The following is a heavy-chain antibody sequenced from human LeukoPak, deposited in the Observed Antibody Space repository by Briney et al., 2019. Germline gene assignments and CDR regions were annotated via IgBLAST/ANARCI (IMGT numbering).Heavy chain of an antibody. J-gene: IGHJ4*02. CDR2: IIPIFGTA. D-gene: IGHD5-12*01. Sequence: SVKVFCKASGGTFSNYAISWVRQAPGQGLEWMGGIIPIFGTANYAQKFQGRVTITADESTSTAYMELSSLRSEDTAVYYCARGDSAYDLFGHIDYWGQGTLVTVSS. CDR1: GGTFSNYA. CDR3: ARGDSAYDLFGHIDY. V-gene: IGHV1-69*13.